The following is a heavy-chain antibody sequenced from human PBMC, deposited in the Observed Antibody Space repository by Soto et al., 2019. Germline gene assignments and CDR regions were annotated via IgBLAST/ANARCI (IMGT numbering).Heavy chain of an antibody. J-gene: IGHJ5*02. CDR2: IYYSGST. Sequence: SETLSLTCTVSGGSISSSSYYWGWIRQPPGKGLEWIGSIYYSGSTYYNPSLKSRVTISGDTSKNQFSLKLSSVTAADTAVYYCARAGSGRFDPWGQGTLVTVSS. CDR3: ARAGSGRFDP. CDR1: GGSISSSSYY. V-gene: IGHV4-39*07.